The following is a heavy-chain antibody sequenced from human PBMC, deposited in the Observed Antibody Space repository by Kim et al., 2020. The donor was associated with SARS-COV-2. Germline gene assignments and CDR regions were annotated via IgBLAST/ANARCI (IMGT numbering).Heavy chain of an antibody. V-gene: IGHV4-34*01. D-gene: IGHD5-18*01. CDR1: GGSFSGYY. CDR3: ALRGSSRRGYSYGNFYGM. CDR2: INHSGST. J-gene: IGHJ6*01. Sequence: SETLSLTCAVYGGSFSGYYWSWIRQPPGKGLEWIGEINHSGSTNYNPSLKSRVTISVDTSKNQFSLKLSSVTAADTAVYYCALRGSSRRGYSYGNFYGM.